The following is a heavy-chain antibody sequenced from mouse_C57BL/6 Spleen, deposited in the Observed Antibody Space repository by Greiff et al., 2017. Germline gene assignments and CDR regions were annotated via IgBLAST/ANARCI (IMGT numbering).Heavy chain of an antibody. Sequence: VQLQQSGAELVRPGASVKMSCKASGYTFTTYPIEWMKQNHGQSLEWIGNFHPYNDDTNYNEKFKGKATLTVETSSSTAYLELSRLTSDDSAVYYCTRGYGGSYHWYFDVWGTGTTVTVSS. CDR2: FHPYNDDT. D-gene: IGHD1-1*02. J-gene: IGHJ1*03. V-gene: IGHV1-47*01. CDR1: GYTFTTYP. CDR3: TRGYGGSYHWYFDV.